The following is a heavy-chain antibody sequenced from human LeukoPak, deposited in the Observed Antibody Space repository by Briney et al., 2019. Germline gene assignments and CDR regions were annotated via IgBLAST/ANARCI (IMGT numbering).Heavy chain of an antibody. J-gene: IGHJ5*02. D-gene: IGHD2-15*01. Sequence: SETLSLTCTVSGGSISSSSYYWGWIRQPPGKGLEWIGSIYYSGSTYYNPSLKSRVTISVDTSKNQFSLKLSSVTAADTAVYYCARGRSRCSGGSCYSRALGWFDPWGQGTLVTVSS. CDR2: IYYSGST. V-gene: IGHV4-39*07. CDR3: ARGRSRCSGGSCYSRALGWFDP. CDR1: GGSISSSSYY.